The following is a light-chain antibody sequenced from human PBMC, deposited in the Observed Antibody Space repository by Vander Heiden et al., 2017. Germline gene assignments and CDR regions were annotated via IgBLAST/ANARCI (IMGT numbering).Light chain of an antibody. Sequence: DSVMTQSPLSLPVTPGEPASISCTSSQSLLHSNGYNYLDWYLQKPRQSPQLLIYLGSNRASGVPDRFSGSGSGTDFTLKISRVEAEDVGVYYCMQALQTPHFGQGTRLEIK. J-gene: IGKJ5*01. CDR2: LGS. CDR3: MQALQTPH. CDR1: QSLLHSNGYNY. V-gene: IGKV2-28*01.